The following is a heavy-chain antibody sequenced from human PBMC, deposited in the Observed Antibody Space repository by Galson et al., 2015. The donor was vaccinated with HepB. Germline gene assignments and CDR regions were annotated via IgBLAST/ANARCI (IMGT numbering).Heavy chain of an antibody. Sequence: SLRLSCAASGFTFSSYAMSWVRQAPGKGLEWVSAISGSGGSTYYADSVKGRFTISRDNSKNTLYLQMNSLRAEDTAVYYCAKDLQWELLRPYYYGMDVWGQGTTVTVSS. CDR2: ISGSGGST. D-gene: IGHD1-26*01. J-gene: IGHJ6*02. V-gene: IGHV3-23*01. CDR1: GFTFSSYA. CDR3: AKDLQWELLRPYYYGMDV.